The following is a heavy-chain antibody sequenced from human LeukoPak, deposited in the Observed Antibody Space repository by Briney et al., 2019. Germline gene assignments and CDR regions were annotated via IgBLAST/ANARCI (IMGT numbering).Heavy chain of an antibody. CDR1: GYTLTELS. Sequence: ASVKVSCKVSGYTLTELSMHWVRQAPGKGLEWMGGFDPEDGETIYAQKFQGRVTMTEDTSTDTAYMELSSLRSEDTAVYYCATTYYYGSGSPDGAFDIWGQGTMVTVSS. D-gene: IGHD3-10*01. CDR3: ATTYYYGSGSPDGAFDI. V-gene: IGHV1-24*01. CDR2: FDPEDGET. J-gene: IGHJ3*02.